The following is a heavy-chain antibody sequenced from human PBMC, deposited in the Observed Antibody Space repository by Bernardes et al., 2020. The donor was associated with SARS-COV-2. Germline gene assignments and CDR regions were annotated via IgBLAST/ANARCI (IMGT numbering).Heavy chain of an antibody. CDR2: IYYSGST. CDR1: GDSISRYF. D-gene: IGHD4-17*01. Sequence: SETLSLTCTVSGDSISRYFWTWVRQPPGKGLEWIGYIYYSGSTYYNPSLKSRVTISVDTSKNQFSLKLSSVTAADTAVYYCARADYGDYYWGMDVWGQGTTVTVSS. CDR3: ARADYGDYYWGMDV. J-gene: IGHJ6*02. V-gene: IGHV4-59*12.